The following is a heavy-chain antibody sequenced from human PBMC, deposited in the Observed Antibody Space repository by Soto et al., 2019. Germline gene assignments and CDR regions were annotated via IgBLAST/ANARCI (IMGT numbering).Heavy chain of an antibody. CDR1: GGSISSSNW. CDR3: ASVAGAGTRVDY. V-gene: IGHV4-4*02. CDR2: IYHSGST. J-gene: IGHJ4*02. D-gene: IGHD6-19*01. Sequence: QVQLQESGPGLVKPSGTLSLTCAVSGGSISSSNWWSWVRQPPGKGLEWIGEIYHSGSTNYNPSLKRRVTIPVDKSKNQFPLKLSSVTAADTAVYYWASVAGAGTRVDYWGQGTLVTVSS.